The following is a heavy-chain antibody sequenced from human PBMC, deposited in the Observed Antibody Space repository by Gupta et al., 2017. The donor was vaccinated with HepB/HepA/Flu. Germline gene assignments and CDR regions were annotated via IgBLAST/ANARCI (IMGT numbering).Heavy chain of an antibody. CDR1: GFTFSSYA. Sequence: GGNLIQPGGSLRLSCGASGFTFSSYAMGWVRQAPGKGLEWVSIISSNGAGTYYADSVKGRFTISRDNSKNTVSLQMNSLRAEDTAVYYCANRLRYYFDSWGQGTLVTVSS. CDR2: ISSNGAGT. D-gene: IGHD4-17*01. J-gene: IGHJ4*02. V-gene: IGHV3-23*01. CDR3: ANRLRYYFDS.